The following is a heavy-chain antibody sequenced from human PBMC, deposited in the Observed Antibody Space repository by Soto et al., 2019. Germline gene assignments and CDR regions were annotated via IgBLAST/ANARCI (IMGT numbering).Heavy chain of an antibody. D-gene: IGHD2-2*01. CDR1: GFTFSSYG. V-gene: IGHV3-30*18. CDR2: ISYDGSNK. CDR3: AKGPAIVLVPAAMNYYYGMDV. Sequence: QVQLVESGGGVVQPGRSLRLSCAASGFTFSSYGMHWVRQAPGKGLEWVAVISYDGSNKYYADSVKGRFTISRDNSKNTLHLQMNSLRAEDTVVYYCAKGPAIVLVPAAMNYYYGMDVWGQGTTVTVSS. J-gene: IGHJ6*02.